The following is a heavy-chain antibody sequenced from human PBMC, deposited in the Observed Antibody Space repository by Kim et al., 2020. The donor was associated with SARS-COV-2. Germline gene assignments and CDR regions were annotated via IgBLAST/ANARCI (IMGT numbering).Heavy chain of an antibody. J-gene: IGHJ6*02. CDR3: ASKAPPRVGYDYVWGSYRNYYYYYGMDV. Sequence: ASVKVSCKASGYTFTSYGISWVRQAPGQGLEWMGWISAYNGNTNYAQKLHGRVTMTTDTSTSTAYMELRSLRSDDTAVYYCASKAPPRVGYDYVWGSYRNYYYYYGMDVWGQGTPVTVSS. D-gene: IGHD3-16*01. CDR2: ISAYNGNT. CDR1: GYTFTSYG. V-gene: IGHV1-18*01.